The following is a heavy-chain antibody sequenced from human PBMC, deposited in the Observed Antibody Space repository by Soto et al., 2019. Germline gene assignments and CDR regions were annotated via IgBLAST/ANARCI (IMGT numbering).Heavy chain of an antibody. J-gene: IGHJ1*01. D-gene: IGHD3-10*01. Sequence: QVPLQQWGAGLLKPSETLSLTCAVYGGSFSGYYWSWIRQPPGKGLEWIGEINHSGSTNYNPSLKRRVTISVDTSKDQFSLKLSYVTAADTAVYYCARPAGGGTKYFQHWGQGTLVTVSS. CDR1: GGSFSGYY. CDR3: ARPAGGGTKYFQH. CDR2: INHSGST. V-gene: IGHV4-34*01.